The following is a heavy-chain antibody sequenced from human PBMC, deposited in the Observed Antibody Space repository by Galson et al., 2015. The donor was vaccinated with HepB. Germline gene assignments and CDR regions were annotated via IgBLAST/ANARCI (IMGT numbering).Heavy chain of an antibody. CDR2: IIPIFGAA. Sequence: SVKVSCKASGGTFSSYGFSWVRQAPGQRLEWMGGIIPIFGAAKYAQKFQGGVTITADESTSTAYMELSSLRSEDTAVYYCARAADYNNYVGYWYFDLWGQGTLVTVSS. J-gene: IGHJ2*01. CDR1: GGTFSSYG. CDR3: ARAADYNNYVGYWYFDL. V-gene: IGHV1-69*13. D-gene: IGHD4-11*01.